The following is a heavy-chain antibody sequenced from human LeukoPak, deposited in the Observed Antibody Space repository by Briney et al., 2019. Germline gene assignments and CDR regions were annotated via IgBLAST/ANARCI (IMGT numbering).Heavy chain of an antibody. CDR2: INPNSGGT. Sequence: GASVKVSCTASGYTFTGYYMHWVRQAPGQGLEWMGWINPNSGGTNYAQKFQGRVTMTRDTSISTAYMELSRLRSDDTAVYYCARVRYYYDSSGYLVYWGQGTLVTVSS. D-gene: IGHD3-22*01. J-gene: IGHJ4*02. CDR3: ARVRYYYDSSGYLVY. CDR1: GYTFTGYY. V-gene: IGHV1-2*02.